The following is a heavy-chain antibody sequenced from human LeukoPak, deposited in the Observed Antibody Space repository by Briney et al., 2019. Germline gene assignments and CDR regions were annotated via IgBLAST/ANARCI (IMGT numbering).Heavy chain of an antibody. Sequence: GGSLRLSCAASGFTFSSYWMSWVRQAPGKGLEWVANIKQDGSEKYYVDSVKGRFTISRDNAKNSLYLQMNSLRAEDTAVYYCARWGFGELSNFDYWGQGTLVTVSS. CDR2: IKQDGSEK. CDR3: ARWGFGELSNFDY. J-gene: IGHJ4*02. V-gene: IGHV3-7*05. CDR1: GFTFSSYW. D-gene: IGHD3-10*01.